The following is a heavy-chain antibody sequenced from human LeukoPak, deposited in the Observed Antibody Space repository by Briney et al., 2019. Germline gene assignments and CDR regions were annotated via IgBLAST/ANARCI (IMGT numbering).Heavy chain of an antibody. D-gene: IGHD3-3*01. Sequence: PGGSLRLSCAASGFTFSSYWMSWVRQAPGKGLEWVANIKQDGSEKYYVDSVRGRFTISRDNAKNSLYLQMNSLRAEDTAVYYCARDGDTLLTRAYYYYMDVWGKGTTVTVSS. V-gene: IGHV3-7*01. J-gene: IGHJ6*03. CDR1: GFTFSSYW. CDR2: IKQDGSEK. CDR3: ARDGDTLLTRAYYYYMDV.